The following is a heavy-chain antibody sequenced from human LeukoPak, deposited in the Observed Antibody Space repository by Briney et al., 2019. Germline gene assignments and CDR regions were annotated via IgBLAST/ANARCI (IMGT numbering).Heavy chain of an antibody. CDR3: ARVTPWGFGELLYDY. Sequence: PGGSLRLSCAASGFTFSSYSMNWVRQAPGKGLEWVSSISSSSSYIYYADSVKGRFTISRDNAKNSLYLQMNSLRAEDTAVYYCARVTPWGFGELLYDYWGQGTLVTVSS. J-gene: IGHJ4*02. D-gene: IGHD3-10*01. CDR2: ISSSSSYI. V-gene: IGHV3-21*01. CDR1: GFTFSSYS.